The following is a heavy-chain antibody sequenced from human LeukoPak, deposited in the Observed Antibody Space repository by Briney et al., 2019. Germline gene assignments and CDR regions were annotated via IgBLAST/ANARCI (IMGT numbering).Heavy chain of an antibody. CDR3: ARPRNYGSVWGSYRYPNYFDG. V-gene: IGHV4-38-2*02. CDR1: GYSISSGYY. J-gene: IGHJ4*02. D-gene: IGHD3-16*02. Sequence: LATLSLTCTVSGYSISSGYYWAWIRQPPGKGLEWIGIIYHSGSTYHNLSSKSRVTISVDTSKIQFALKLSSVTAADTAVYYCARPRNYGSVWGSYRYPNYFDGWGQATLVTASS. CDR2: IYHSGST.